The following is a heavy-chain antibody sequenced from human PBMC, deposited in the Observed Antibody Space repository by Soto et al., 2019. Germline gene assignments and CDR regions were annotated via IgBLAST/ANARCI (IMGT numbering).Heavy chain of an antibody. Sequence: GGSLRLSCAASGFTFSSYAMHWVRQAPGKGLEWVAVISYDGSNKYYADSVKGRFTISRDNSKNTLYLQMNSLRAEDTAVYYCAKDWELSLYGPLDYWGQGTLVTSPQ. J-gene: IGHJ4*02. V-gene: IGHV3-30-3*01. CDR2: ISYDGSNK. D-gene: IGHD3-16*02. CDR1: GFTFSSYA. CDR3: AKDWELSLYGPLDY.